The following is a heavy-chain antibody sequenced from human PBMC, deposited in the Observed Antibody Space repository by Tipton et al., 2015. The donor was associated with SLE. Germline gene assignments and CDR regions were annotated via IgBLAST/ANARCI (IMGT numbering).Heavy chain of an antibody. Sequence: TLSLTCTVSGDSISSGAYYWNWIRQHPGKGLEWIGHIYYSGSTYYNPSLKSRVSISVDTSRTHFSLKITSLTAADTAVYFCARGHRPDPFDIWGQGTMVTVSS. CDR3: ARGHRPDPFDI. CDR2: IYYSGST. J-gene: IGHJ3*02. CDR1: GDSISSGAYY. V-gene: IGHV4-30-4*08.